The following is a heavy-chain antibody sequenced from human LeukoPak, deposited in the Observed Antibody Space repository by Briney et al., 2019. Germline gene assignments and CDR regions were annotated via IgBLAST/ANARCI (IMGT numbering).Heavy chain of an antibody. J-gene: IGHJ4*02. CDR3: AKGINDYGDYADYSGY. V-gene: IGHV3-9*01. D-gene: IGHD4-17*01. CDR1: GFTFDDYA. CDR2: ISWNSGSI. Sequence: GGSLRLSCAASGFTFDDYAMHWVRQAPGKGLEWVSGISWNSGSIGYADSVKGRFTISRDNAKNSLYLQMNSLRAEDTALYYCAKGINDYGDYADYSGYWGQGTLVTVSS.